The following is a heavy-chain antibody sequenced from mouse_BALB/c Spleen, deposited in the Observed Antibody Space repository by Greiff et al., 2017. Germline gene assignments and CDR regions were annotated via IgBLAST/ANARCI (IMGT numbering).Heavy chain of an antibody. V-gene: IGHV5-6*01. J-gene: IGHJ4*01. CDR1: GFTFSSYG. CDR2: ISSGGSYT. CDR3: ARHVSYYAMDY. Sequence: EVKLLESGGDLVKPGGSLKLSCAASGFTFSSYGMSWVRQTPDKRLEWVATISSGGSYTYYPDSVKGRFTISRDNAKNTLYLQMSSLKSEDTAMYYCARHVSYYAMDYWGQGTSVTVSS.